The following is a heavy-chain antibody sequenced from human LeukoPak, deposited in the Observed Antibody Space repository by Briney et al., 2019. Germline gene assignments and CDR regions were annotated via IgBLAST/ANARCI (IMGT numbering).Heavy chain of an antibody. CDR1: GYSFTNYW. V-gene: IGHV5-51*01. CDR3: ARRRYDSSGYRYYFDY. D-gene: IGHD3-22*01. J-gene: IGHJ4*02. Sequence: GESLKISCKGSGYSFTNYWIGWVRQMPGKGLEWMGIIYPGDSDTRYSPSFQGQVTISADKSISTAYLQWSSLKASDTAMYYCARRRYDSSGYRYYFDYWGQGTLVTVSS. CDR2: IYPGDSDT.